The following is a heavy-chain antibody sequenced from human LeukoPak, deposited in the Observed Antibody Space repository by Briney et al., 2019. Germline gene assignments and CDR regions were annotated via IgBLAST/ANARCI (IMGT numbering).Heavy chain of an antibody. Sequence: PGGSLRLSCAVSGFTVSSNYMSWVRQAPGKGLEWVSVIYSGGSKYYADSVKGRFTISRDNSKNTLYLQMNGLRAEDTAVYYCARDPGGPRGYSFWGQGTLVTVSS. V-gene: IGHV3-53*01. CDR1: GFTVSSNY. CDR2: IYSGGSK. J-gene: IGHJ4*02. CDR3: ARDPGGPRGYSF. D-gene: IGHD5-18*01.